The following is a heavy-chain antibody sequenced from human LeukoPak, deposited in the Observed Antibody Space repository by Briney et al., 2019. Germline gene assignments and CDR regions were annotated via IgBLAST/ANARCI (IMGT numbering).Heavy chain of an antibody. CDR3: ARGGGPSNWFDP. D-gene: IGHD4-23*01. J-gene: IGHJ5*02. V-gene: IGHV4-34*01. Sequence: SETLSLTCTVYGGSFSGYYWSWIRQPPGKGLEWIGEINHSGSTNYNPSLKSRVTISVDTSKNQFSLKLSSVTAADTAVYYCARGGGPSNWFDPWGQGTLVTVSS. CDR2: INHSGST. CDR1: GGSFSGYY.